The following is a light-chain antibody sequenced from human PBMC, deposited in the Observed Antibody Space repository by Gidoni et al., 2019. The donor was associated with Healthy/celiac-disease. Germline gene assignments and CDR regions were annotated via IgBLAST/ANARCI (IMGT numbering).Light chain of an antibody. J-gene: IGKJ2*01. CDR1: QSLLHSNVYNY. CDR3: MQALQTPMYT. CDR2: LGS. V-gene: IGKV2-28*01. Sequence: DIVMTQSPLALSVTPGEPAFISCRSSQSLLHSNVYNYLDWYLQKPGQSPQLLIYLGSNRASGVPDRFSGSGSGTDFTLKISRVEAEDVGVYYCMQALQTPMYTFGQGTKLEIK.